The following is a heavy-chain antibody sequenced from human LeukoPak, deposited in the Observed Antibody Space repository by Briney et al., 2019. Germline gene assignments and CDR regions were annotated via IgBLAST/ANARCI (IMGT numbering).Heavy chain of an antibody. Sequence: PSQTLSLTCTVSGGSISSGGYYWSRIRQHPGRGLEWIGYIYYSGSTYYNPSLKSRVTISADTSKNQFSLTLSSVTAADTAVYYCARARSAAGNFDYWGQGTLVTVSS. V-gene: IGHV4-31*03. D-gene: IGHD6-13*01. CDR1: GGSISSGGYY. CDR2: IYYSGST. CDR3: ARARSAAGNFDY. J-gene: IGHJ4*02.